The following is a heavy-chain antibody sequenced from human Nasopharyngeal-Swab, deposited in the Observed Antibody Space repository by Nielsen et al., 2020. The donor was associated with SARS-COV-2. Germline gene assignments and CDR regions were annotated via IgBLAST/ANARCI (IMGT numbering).Heavy chain of an antibody. Sequence: GESLKISCAASGFTFSTYKMNWVRQAPGKGLEWISSISSSSSYISYADSVKGRFTISRGNAQNSLYLQLNSLRADDTAVYYCASNFDTSGYYYGAFDVWGQGTMVTVSS. CDR2: ISSSSSYI. CDR1: GFTFSTYK. D-gene: IGHD3-22*01. CDR3: ASNFDTSGYYYGAFDV. J-gene: IGHJ3*01. V-gene: IGHV3-21*01.